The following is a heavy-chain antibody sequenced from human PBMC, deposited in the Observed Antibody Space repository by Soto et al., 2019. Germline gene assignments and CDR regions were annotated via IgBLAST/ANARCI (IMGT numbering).Heavy chain of an antibody. V-gene: IGHV3-33*01. D-gene: IGHD6-19*01. CDR1: GFTFSSYG. Sequence: GGSLRLSCAASGFTFSSYGMHWVRQAPGKGLEWVAVIWYDGSNKYYADSVKGRFTISRDNSKNTLYLQMNSLRAEDTAVYYCARERVAVAGKVPVGNWFDPWGQGTLVTVSS. CDR3: ARERVAVAGKVPVGNWFDP. CDR2: IWYDGSNK. J-gene: IGHJ5*02.